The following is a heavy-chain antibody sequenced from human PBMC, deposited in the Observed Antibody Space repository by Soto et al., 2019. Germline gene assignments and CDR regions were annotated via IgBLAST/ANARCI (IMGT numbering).Heavy chain of an antibody. CDR3: ATVAEGGGAFDY. V-gene: IGHV1-24*01. Sequence: QVQLVQSGAEVKKPGASVKVSCKVSGYTLTELSMHWVRQAPGKGLEWMGGFDPEDGETIYAQKVQGRVTMTEDTATDTAYTGVSRRRSADPAVYDFATVAEGGGAFDYWGQGTLVTVSS. CDR1: GYTLTELS. D-gene: IGHD2-15*01. J-gene: IGHJ4*02. CDR2: FDPEDGET.